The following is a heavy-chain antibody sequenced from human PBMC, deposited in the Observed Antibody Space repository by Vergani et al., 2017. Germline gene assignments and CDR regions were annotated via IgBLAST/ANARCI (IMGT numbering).Heavy chain of an antibody. Sequence: EVQLLESGGGLVQPGGSLRLSCAASGFTFSSYSMSWVRQAPGKGLEWVSGINWNGGSTGYADSVNGRFTISRSNAKNSLYLQMNILRAEDTALYYCARSDCSSTSCYVSLFDCWGQGTLVTVSS. CDR2: INWNGGST. J-gene: IGHJ4*02. CDR1: GFTFSSYS. D-gene: IGHD2-2*01. CDR3: ARSDCSSTSCYVSLFDC. V-gene: IGHV3-20*04.